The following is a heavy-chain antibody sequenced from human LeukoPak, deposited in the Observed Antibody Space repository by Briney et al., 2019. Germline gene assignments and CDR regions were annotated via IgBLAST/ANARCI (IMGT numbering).Heavy chain of an antibody. CDR3: ARATRGRFLEWLSDGHYFDY. J-gene: IGHJ4*02. D-gene: IGHD3-3*01. CDR1: GYTFTSYG. Sequence: ASVKVSCKASGYTFTSYGISWVRQAPGQGLEWMGWISAYNGNTNYAQKLQGRVTMTTDTSTSTAYMELRSLRSDDTAVYYCARATRGRFLEWLSDGHYFDYWGQGTLVTVSS. CDR2: ISAYNGNT. V-gene: IGHV1-18*01.